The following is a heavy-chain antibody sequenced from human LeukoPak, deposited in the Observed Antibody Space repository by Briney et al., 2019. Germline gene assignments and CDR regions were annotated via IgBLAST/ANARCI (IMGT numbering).Heavy chain of an antibody. CDR1: VFTFDDYV. J-gene: IGHJ4*02. CDR2: INWNRGSI. D-gene: IGHD3-22*01. Sequence: GWALRLSCAASVFTFDDYVMHWVRPAPGKGVEWVSGINWNRGSIGYADSVKGRFTISRDNAKNSLYLQMNSLRAEDTALYYCAKATRAMIVVVITPSYYFDYWGQGTLVTVSS. V-gene: IGHV3-9*01. CDR3: AKATRAMIVVVITPSYYFDY.